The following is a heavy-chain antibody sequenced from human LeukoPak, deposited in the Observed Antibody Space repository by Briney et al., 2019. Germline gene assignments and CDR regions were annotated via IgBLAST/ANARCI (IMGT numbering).Heavy chain of an antibody. J-gene: IGHJ4*02. D-gene: IGHD3-22*01. CDR2: SRNRANRYTT. V-gene: IGHV3-72*01. Sequence: RGSLRLSCVASGFTFSDHYMDWVRQAPGKGLEWVARSRNRANRYTTEYGASVKDRFIISRDESKSSLYLQMNSLKSDDTAVYYSVRGYHSVDYWDQGTLVTVSA. CDR1: GFTFSDHY. CDR3: VRGYHSVDY.